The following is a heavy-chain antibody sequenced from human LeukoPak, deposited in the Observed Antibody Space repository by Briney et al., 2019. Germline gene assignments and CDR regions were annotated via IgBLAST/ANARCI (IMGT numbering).Heavy chain of an antibody. J-gene: IGHJ4*02. Sequence: ASVKVSCKASGYTFTSYGISWVRQAPGQGPEWMGWISAYNGNTNYAQKLQGRVTMTTDTSTSTAYMELRSLRSDDTAVYYCARDPPRGYCSSTSCYGDYWGQGTLVTVSS. D-gene: IGHD2-2*01. CDR1: GYTFTSYG. CDR3: ARDPPRGYCSSTSCYGDY. CDR2: ISAYNGNT. V-gene: IGHV1-18*01.